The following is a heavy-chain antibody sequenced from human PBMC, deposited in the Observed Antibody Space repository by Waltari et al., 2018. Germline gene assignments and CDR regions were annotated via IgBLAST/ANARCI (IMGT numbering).Heavy chain of an antibody. J-gene: IGHJ4*02. CDR1: GYSISSGYY. V-gene: IGHV4-38-2*01. D-gene: IGHD6-6*01. CDR3: AGGSSAWYFGY. CDR2: IYYSGRT. Sequence: QVQLQESGPGLVKPSETLSLTCAVSGYSISSGYYWGWIRQPPGTGLEWIGSIYYSGRTYYTPTHKIRVTLSVDTSKNQFSRKLSSVTAADTAVYYCAGGSSAWYFGYWGQGTLVTVSS.